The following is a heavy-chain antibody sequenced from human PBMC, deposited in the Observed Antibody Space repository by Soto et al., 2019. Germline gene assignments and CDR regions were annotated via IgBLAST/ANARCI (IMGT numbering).Heavy chain of an antibody. V-gene: IGHV3-23*01. J-gene: IGHJ4*02. CDR2: ISASGGDT. D-gene: IGHD1-26*01. Sequence: EVQLLESGGGLVQPGGSLRLFCAASGFTFSSYVMSWVRQAPGKGLEWVSAISASGGDTFYADSVKGRFTISRDNSKNTLYLQMNSLRAEDTAVYYCAKGSYTGSYHVFDYWGQGSLVTVSS. CDR3: AKGSYTGSYHVFDY. CDR1: GFTFSSYV.